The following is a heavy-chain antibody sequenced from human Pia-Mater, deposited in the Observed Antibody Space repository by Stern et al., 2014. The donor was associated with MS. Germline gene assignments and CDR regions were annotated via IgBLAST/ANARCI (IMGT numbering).Heavy chain of an antibody. CDR1: GFTFSASV. CDR2: IRNKGKNYAT. V-gene: IGHV3-73*01. CDR3: APSSAI. Sequence: EVQLVESGGGLVQPGGSLKVSCAASGFTFSASVIHWVRQAPANGLEWVGRIRNKGKNYATAYAVSVKGRFTISRDDSKNTAYLHMSSLKVEDTAVYYCAPSSAIWGRGTMVTVSS. J-gene: IGHJ3*02.